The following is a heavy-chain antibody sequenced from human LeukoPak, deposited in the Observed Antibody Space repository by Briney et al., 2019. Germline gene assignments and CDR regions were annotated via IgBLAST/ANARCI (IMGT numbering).Heavy chain of an antibody. D-gene: IGHD6-13*01. CDR3: ARDRVKQQLVFRRVRYFDY. V-gene: IGHV4-39*07. CDR2: IYYSGST. J-gene: IGHJ4*02. Sequence: SETLSLTCTVSGGSISSSSYYWGWIRQPPGEGLEWIGSIYYSGSTYYNPSLKSRVTISVDTSKNQFSLKLSSVTAADTAVYYCARDRVKQQLVFRRVRYFDYWGQGTLVTVSS. CDR1: GGSISSSSYY.